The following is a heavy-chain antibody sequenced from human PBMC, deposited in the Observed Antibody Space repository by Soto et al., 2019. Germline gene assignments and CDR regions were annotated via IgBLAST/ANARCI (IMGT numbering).Heavy chain of an antibody. J-gene: IGHJ4*02. CDR1: GGSISSSSYY. CDR3: AREGGYVDY. D-gene: IGHD1-1*01. Sequence: SETLSLTCTVSGGSISSSSYYWGWIRQPPGKGLEWIGSIYYSGSTYYNPSLKSRVTIFVDTSKNQFSLKLISVTGADSAIYYCAREGGYVDYWGQGTLVTVSS. V-gene: IGHV4-39*02. CDR2: IYYSGST.